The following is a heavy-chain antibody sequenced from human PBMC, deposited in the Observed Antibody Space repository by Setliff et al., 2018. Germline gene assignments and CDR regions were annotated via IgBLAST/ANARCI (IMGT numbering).Heavy chain of an antibody. D-gene: IGHD6-19*01. V-gene: IGHV3-23*01. J-gene: IGHJ4*02. Sequence: GGSLRLSCAASGFTFSTYSMSWARQAPGKGLEWVSAISGDSVSIYYADSVRGRFTISRDNSKNTLYLQMNNLRDEDTAVYYCANHNPARWAVYTTPIDSWGQGTPVTVSS. CDR3: ANHNPARWAVYTTPIDS. CDR2: ISGDSVSI. CDR1: GFTFSTYS.